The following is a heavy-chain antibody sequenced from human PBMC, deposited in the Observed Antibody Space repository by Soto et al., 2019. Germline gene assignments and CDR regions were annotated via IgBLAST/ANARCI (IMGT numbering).Heavy chain of an antibody. V-gene: IGHV3-48*02. CDR2: ISSSSGTI. Sequence: PGGSLRLSCAASGFTFSSYSMSWVRQAPGKGLEWVSCISSSSGTIYYTDSVKGRFTISRDNAKNSLSLQMNSLSDEDTAVYYCARESGDDRWRWYFPYYYYGMDVWGQGTTVTVSS. CDR1: GFTFSSYS. CDR3: ARESGDDRWRWYFPYYYYGMDV. J-gene: IGHJ6*02. D-gene: IGHD3-3*01.